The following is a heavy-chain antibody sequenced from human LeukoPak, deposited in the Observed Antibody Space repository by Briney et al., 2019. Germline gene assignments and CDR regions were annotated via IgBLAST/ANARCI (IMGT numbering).Heavy chain of an antibody. V-gene: IGHV4-4*08. CDR1: GGSISGYY. J-gene: IGHJ4*02. CDR2: IHSSGST. D-gene: IGHD3-3*01. CDR3: ATCLGESGFHSH. Sequence: SETLSLTCTVSGGSISGYYWSWFRHTPGKGLEWIGYIHSSGSTDYNPSVRSRLTLSVDTSKNQFSLKLSSVTAADTAVYFCATCLGESGFHSHWGQGTVVTVSS.